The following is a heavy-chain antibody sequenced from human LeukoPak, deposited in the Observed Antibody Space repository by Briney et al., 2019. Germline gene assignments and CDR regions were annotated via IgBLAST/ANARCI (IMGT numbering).Heavy chain of an antibody. CDR2: IRSDGGST. J-gene: IGHJ4*02. CDR3: ARGTAAAGVFDC. D-gene: IGHD6-13*01. CDR1: GFTFSTYW. V-gene: IGHV3-74*01. Sequence: PGGSLRLSCVASGFTFSTYWMHWVRQVPGKGPVWVSQIRSDGGSTAYADSVKGRFTISRDNAKGTLHLQMNSLRAEDTAVYYCARGTAAAGVFDCWGQGTLVTVSS.